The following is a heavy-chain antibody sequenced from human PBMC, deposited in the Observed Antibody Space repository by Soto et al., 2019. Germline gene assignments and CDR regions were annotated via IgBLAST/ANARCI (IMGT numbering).Heavy chain of an antibody. Sequence: QVQLQESGPGLVKPLQTLSLTCTVSGGSLSSGDSYWSWIRPPPGQGLEWIGYIYYRGSTSSNPSLKGRSNIAIDTAKKQLSVKRRAVTAADTAGYYCARGTTAATGHLRWVDPGGQGTLVTVSS. CDR2: IYYRGST. J-gene: IGHJ5*02. CDR3: ARGTTAATGHLRWVDP. D-gene: IGHD6-25*01. V-gene: IGHV4-30-4*01. CDR1: GGSLSSGDSY.